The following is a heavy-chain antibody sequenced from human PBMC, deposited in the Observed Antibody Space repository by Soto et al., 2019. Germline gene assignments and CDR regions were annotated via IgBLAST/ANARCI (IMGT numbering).Heavy chain of an antibody. CDR1: GFTFSSYA. CDR3: AKHPKVGSRSLYFQH. V-gene: IGHV3-23*01. CDR2: ISGSGGST. D-gene: IGHD1-26*01. Sequence: EVQLLESGGGMVQPGGSLRLSCAASGFTFSSYAMSWVRQAPGKGLEWVSAISGSGGSTYYADSVKGRFTISRDNSKNTLYLQMNSLRAEDTAVYYCAKHPKVGSRSLYFQHWGQGTLVTVSS. J-gene: IGHJ1*01.